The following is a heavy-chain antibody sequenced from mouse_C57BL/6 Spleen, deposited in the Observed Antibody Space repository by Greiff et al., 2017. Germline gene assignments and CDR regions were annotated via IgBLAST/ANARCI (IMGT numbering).Heavy chain of an antibody. CDR1: GYTFTSYT. D-gene: IGHD2-4*01. Sequence: QVQLQQSGAELARPGASVKMSCKASGYTFTSYTMHWVKQRPGQGLAWIGYINPSSGYTKYNQKFKDKATLTADKSSSTAYMHLSSLTAEDSAVYYCTRWGYDYDESYLVYRVQGTTRPVS. J-gene: IGHJ2*01. V-gene: IGHV1-4*01. CDR2: INPSSGYT. CDR3: TRWGYDYDESYLVY.